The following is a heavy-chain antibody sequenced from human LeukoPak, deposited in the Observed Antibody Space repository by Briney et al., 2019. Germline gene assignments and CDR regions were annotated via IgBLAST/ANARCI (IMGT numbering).Heavy chain of an antibody. D-gene: IGHD6-13*01. Sequence: GGSLRLSCAASGFTFSSFAMNWVRQAPGKGLEWVSAISGGGKNTYYAESVKGRFTISRDNSRNTLNLQMNSLRAEDTAVYYCAKDGAATDFYTYDGMDVWGQGTTVTVSS. CDR1: GFTFSSFA. J-gene: IGHJ6*02. CDR3: AKDGAATDFYTYDGMDV. V-gene: IGHV3-23*01. CDR2: ISGGGKNT.